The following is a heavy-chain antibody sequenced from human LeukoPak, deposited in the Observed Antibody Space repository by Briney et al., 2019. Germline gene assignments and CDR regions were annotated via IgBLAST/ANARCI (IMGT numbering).Heavy chain of an antibody. CDR1: GGTISSYY. J-gene: IGHJ4*02. D-gene: IGHD2-2*02. V-gene: IGHV4-59*08. Sequence: SETVSLTCTVSGGTISSYYWSWILQPPGKGLEWIGYIYYSGSTNYNPSLKSRVTISVDTSKNQFSLKLSSVTAANTAVYYCARHDCSSTSCYKNWGQGTLVTVSS. CDR2: IYYSGST. CDR3: ARHDCSSTSCYKN.